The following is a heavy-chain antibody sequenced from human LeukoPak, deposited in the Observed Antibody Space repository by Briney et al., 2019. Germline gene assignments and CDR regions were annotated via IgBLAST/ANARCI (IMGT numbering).Heavy chain of an antibody. Sequence: ASVKVSCKASGYTFTGYYMHWVRQAPGQGLEWMGWINPNSGGTNYAQKFQGRVTMTRDTSISTAYMELSRLRSDDTAVYYCARDEGVGDFWSGPGGGDYWGQGTLVTVPS. J-gene: IGHJ4*02. D-gene: IGHD3-3*01. CDR1: GYTFTGYY. CDR2: INPNSGGT. V-gene: IGHV1-2*02. CDR3: ARDEGVGDFWSGPGGGDY.